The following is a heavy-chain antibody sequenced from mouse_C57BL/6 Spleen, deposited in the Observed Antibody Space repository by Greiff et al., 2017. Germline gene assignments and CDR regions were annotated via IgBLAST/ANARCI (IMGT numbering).Heavy chain of an antibody. J-gene: IGHJ4*01. D-gene: IGHD2-3*01. CDR1: GYTFTSYG. Sequence: QVQLQQSGAELVRPGASVKLSCKASGYTFTSYGMSWVKQRPGQGLEWIGEIYPRSGNTYYNEKFKGKATLTADKSSSTAYMELRSLTSEDSAVYFCASYDGESDYYSMDYWGQGTSVTVSS. CDR2: IYPRSGNT. V-gene: IGHV1-81*01. CDR3: ASYDGESDYYSMDY.